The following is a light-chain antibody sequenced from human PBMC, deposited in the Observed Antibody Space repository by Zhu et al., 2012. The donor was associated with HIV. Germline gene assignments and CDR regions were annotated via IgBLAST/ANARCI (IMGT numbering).Light chain of an antibody. CDR1: QGISNH. Sequence: DIQLTQSPSFLSASVGDRVTITCRASQGISNHLAWYHQKSGKAPKLLIYGASVLQSGVPSRVSGSGSGTEFTLTIGSLQPEDFATYFCQHLTLYPTFGGGSKVEIK. CDR2: GAS. V-gene: IGKV1-9*01. CDR3: QHLTLYPT. J-gene: IGKJ4*01.